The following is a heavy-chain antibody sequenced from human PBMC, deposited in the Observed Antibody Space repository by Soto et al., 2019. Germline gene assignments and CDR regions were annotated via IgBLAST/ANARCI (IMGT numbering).Heavy chain of an antibody. CDR2: ISAYNGNT. CDR3: ARGLYWGPGTEHFDY. V-gene: IGHV1-18*04. Sequence: ASVKVSCKASGYTFTSYGISWVRQAPGQGLEWMGWISAYNGNTNYAQKLQGRVAMTTDTSTSTAYMELRSLRSDDTAVYYCARGLYWGPGTEHFDYWGQGTLVTVSS. CDR1: GYTFTSYG. J-gene: IGHJ4*02. D-gene: IGHD2-21*01.